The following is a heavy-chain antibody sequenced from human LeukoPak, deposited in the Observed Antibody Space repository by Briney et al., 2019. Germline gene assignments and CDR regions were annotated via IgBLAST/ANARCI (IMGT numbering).Heavy chain of an antibody. V-gene: IGHV3-33*06. CDR1: GFTFSSYG. Sequence: VGSLRLSCAASGFTFSSYGMHWVRQAPGKGLEWVAVIWYDGSNKYYADSVKGRFTISRDNSKNTLYLQMNSLRAEDTAVYYCAKDMIPFTIFAKTDYWGQGTLVTVSS. CDR2: IWYDGSNK. J-gene: IGHJ4*02. CDR3: AKDMIPFTIFAKTDY. D-gene: IGHD3-3*01.